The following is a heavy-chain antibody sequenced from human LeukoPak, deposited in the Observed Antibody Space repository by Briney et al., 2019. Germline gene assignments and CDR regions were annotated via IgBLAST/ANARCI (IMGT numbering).Heavy chain of an antibody. Sequence: GGSLRLSCAASGFTFSTYAMGWARQAPGKGLEWVANIKQDGSAKYYVDSVKGRFTISRDNAEDSLYLQMNSLRAEDTAVYYCARAAEANLLLFSYYMDVWGKGTTVTVSS. CDR1: GFTFSTYA. D-gene: IGHD2/OR15-2a*01. CDR3: ARAAEANLLLFSYYMDV. J-gene: IGHJ6*03. V-gene: IGHV3-7*01. CDR2: IKQDGSAK.